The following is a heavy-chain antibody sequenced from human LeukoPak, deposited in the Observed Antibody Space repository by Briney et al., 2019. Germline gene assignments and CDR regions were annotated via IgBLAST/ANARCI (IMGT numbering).Heavy chain of an antibody. CDR1: GFTFRSYA. J-gene: IGHJ4*02. CDR3: RVGHYGDYA. D-gene: IGHD4-17*01. V-gene: IGHV3-23*01. CDR2: ITSGGSI. Sequence: PGGSLRLSCAASGFTFRSYAMSWVRQAPGKGLEWVSTITSGGSIYYADSVKGRFTISRDNAKTSLYLEMNSLRDEDTAIYYCRVGHYGDYARDQGTLVTVSS.